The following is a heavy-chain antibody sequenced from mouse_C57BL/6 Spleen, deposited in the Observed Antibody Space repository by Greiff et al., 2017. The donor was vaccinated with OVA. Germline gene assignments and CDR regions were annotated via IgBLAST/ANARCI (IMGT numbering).Heavy chain of an antibody. Sequence: EVKLVESGPGLVKPSQSLSLTCSVTGYSITSGYYWNWIRQFPGNKLEWMGYISYDGSNNYNPSLKNRISITRDTSKNQFFLKLNSVTTEDTATYYCARDRVYYGSSYYAMDYWGQGTSVTVSS. J-gene: IGHJ4*01. CDR3: ARDRVYYGSSYYAMDY. CDR1: GYSITSGYY. CDR2: ISYDGSN. V-gene: IGHV3-6*01. D-gene: IGHD1-1*01.